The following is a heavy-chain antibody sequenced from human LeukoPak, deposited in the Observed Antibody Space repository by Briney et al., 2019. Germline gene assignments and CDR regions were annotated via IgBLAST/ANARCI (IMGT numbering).Heavy chain of an antibody. J-gene: IGHJ5*02. D-gene: IGHD6-13*01. CDR2: IRSDGSNK. V-gene: IGHV3-30*02. Sequence: GGSLRLSCAGSGFSFSSYGMHWVRQAPGKGLEWMAFIRSDGSNKYYADSVKGRFTISRDNSKNTLYLQMNSLRSDDTAVYYCARRLLGQQLAFDPWGQGTLVTVSS. CDR1: GFSFSSYG. CDR3: ARRLLGQQLAFDP.